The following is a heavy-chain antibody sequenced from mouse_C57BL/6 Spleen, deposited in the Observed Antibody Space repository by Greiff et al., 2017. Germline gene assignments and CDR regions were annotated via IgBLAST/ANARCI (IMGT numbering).Heavy chain of an antibody. Sequence: QVQLQQPGAELVRPGSSVKLSCKASGYTFTSYWMHWVKQRPIQGLEWIGNIDPSDSETHYNQKFKDKATLTVDKSSSTAYMQLSSLTSADSACYYCTRMKDYYGSSYEWHCDVWRTGTTVTVSA. J-gene: IGHJ1*03. CDR2: IDPSDSET. V-gene: IGHV1-52*01. CDR3: TRMKDYYGSSYEWHCDV. CDR1: GYTFTSYW. D-gene: IGHD1-1*01.